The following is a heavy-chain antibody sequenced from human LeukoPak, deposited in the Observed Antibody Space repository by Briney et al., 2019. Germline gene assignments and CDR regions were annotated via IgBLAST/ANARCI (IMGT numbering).Heavy chain of an antibody. V-gene: IGHV1-69*13. CDR3: ARVSGNYYYGSSGYYYDY. J-gene: IGHJ4*02. Sequence: SVKVSCKASGGTFSSYAISWVRQAPGQGLEWMGGIIPIFGTANYAQKFQGRVTITADESTSTAYMELSSLRSEDTAVYYCARVSGNYYYGSSGYYYDYWGQGTLVTVSS. CDR2: IIPIFGTA. D-gene: IGHD3-22*01. CDR1: GGTFSSYA.